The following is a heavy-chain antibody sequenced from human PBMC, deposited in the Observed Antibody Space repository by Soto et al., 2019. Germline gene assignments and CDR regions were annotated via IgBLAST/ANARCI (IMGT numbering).Heavy chain of an antibody. Sequence: GGSLRLSCAASGFTFSSYSMNWVRQAPGKGLEWVSSISSSSSYIYYADSVKGRFAISRDNAKNSLYLQMNSLRAEDTAVFYCARSPPPDLGPTLWFDPWGQGTLVTVSS. J-gene: IGHJ5*02. V-gene: IGHV3-21*01. CDR3: ARSPPPDLGPTLWFDP. CDR1: GFTFSSYS. CDR2: ISSSSSYI.